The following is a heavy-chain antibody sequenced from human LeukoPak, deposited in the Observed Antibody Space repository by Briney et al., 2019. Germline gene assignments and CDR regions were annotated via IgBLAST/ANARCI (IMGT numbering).Heavy chain of an antibody. Sequence: PGGSLRLSCAASGFTFTIYAMDWVRQAPGKGLEWVAAISYDGGNEYYTDSVKGRFTMSRDNSKNTLYLQMNSLRVEDTAVYYCARVRVGATTGDTFDIWGQGTMVTVAP. CDR1: GFTFTIYA. D-gene: IGHD1-26*01. J-gene: IGHJ3*02. CDR2: ISYDGGNE. CDR3: ARVRVGATTGDTFDI. V-gene: IGHV3-30-3*01.